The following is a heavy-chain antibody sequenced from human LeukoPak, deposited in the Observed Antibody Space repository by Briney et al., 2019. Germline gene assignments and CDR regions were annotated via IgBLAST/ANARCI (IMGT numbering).Heavy chain of an antibody. V-gene: IGHV3-23*01. J-gene: IGHJ4*02. D-gene: IGHD6-19*01. CDR3: AKNPLLAGTIYFDY. CDR1: GFTFSNHA. CDR2: ISGGGDRI. Sequence: GGSLRLSCAASGFTFSNHAMSWVRQAPWKGLEWVSSISGGGDRINYADSVKGRFTISRDNSRNTLYLQMNNLGAEDTAVYYCAKNPLLAGTIYFDYWGQGTLVTVSS.